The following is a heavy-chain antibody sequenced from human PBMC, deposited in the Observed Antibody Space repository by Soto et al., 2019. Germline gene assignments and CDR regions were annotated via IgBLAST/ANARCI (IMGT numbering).Heavy chain of an antibody. D-gene: IGHD6-6*01. CDR3: ARGEYSSSSNWFDP. V-gene: IGHV4-59*12. Sequence: SETLSLTCTVSGDSISNYYWSWIRQPPGKGLEWIGYFSYRGSTNYNPSLKSRVTISVDTSKNQFSLKLSSVTAADTAVYYCARGEYSSSSNWFDPWGQGTLVTVSS. CDR2: FSYRGST. CDR1: GDSISNYY. J-gene: IGHJ5*02.